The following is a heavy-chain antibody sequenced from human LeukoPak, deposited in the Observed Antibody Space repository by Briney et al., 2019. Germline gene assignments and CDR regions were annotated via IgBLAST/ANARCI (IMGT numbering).Heavy chain of an antibody. CDR2: SFYTGTT. D-gene: IGHD6-19*01. Sequence: SETLSLTCTVSGGSISSYYWSWIRQPPGKGMEWIGYSFYTGTTNYNPSLKSRVTISPDTFKNQISLKLSSVTAADTAVYYCARHASAVAAPGYWGQGTLVTVSS. CDR3: ARHASAVAAPGY. J-gene: IGHJ4*02. V-gene: IGHV4-59*08. CDR1: GGSISSYY.